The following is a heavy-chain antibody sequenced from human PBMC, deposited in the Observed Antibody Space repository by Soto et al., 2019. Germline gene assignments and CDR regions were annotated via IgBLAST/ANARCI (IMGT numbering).Heavy chain of an antibody. CDR1: GYTFTSYA. D-gene: IGHD6-19*01. J-gene: IGHJ4*02. CDR2: INAGNGNT. Sequence: QVQLVQSGAEVKKPGASVKVSCKASGYTFTSYAMHWVSQAPGQRLEWMGWINAGNGNTKYSQKCQGRVTITRDTSASTAYMELSSLRSEDTAVYYCARVSGIAVAEVWGQGTLVTVSS. V-gene: IGHV1-3*01. CDR3: ARVSGIAVAEV.